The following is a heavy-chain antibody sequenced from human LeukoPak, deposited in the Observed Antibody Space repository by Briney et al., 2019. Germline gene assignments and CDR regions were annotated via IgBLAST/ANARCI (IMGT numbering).Heavy chain of an antibody. D-gene: IGHD5-12*01. J-gene: IGHJ4*02. CDR1: GFTFGSYA. V-gene: IGHV3-23*01. CDR3: ARYSGIVTTTPPVFDY. CDR2: ISRSGYST. Sequence: GGSRRLSCEASGFTFGSYAMSWVRQAPGKGLEWVSTISRSGYSTSYSDSVKGRISISRDNSKNTVSLRLNSLRAEDTAVYYCARYSGIVTTTPPVFDYWGQGTLVTVSS.